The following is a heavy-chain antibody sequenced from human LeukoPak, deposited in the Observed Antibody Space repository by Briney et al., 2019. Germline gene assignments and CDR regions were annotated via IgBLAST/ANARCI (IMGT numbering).Heavy chain of an antibody. J-gene: IGHJ4*02. Sequence: GESLKISCKGSGYSFTSYWIGWVHQMPGKDLEWMGIIYPGDSDTRYSPSFQGQVTISADKSISTAYLQWSSLKASDTAMYYCARHGDSNSWSYYFDYWGQGTLVTVSS. V-gene: IGHV5-51*07. D-gene: IGHD6-13*01. CDR3: ARHGDSNSWSYYFDY. CDR2: IYPGDSDT. CDR1: GYSFTSYW.